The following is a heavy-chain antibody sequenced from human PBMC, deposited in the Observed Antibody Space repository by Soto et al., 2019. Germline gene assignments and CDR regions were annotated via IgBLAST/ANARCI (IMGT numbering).Heavy chain of an antibody. CDR2: INPNGGVT. J-gene: IGHJ6*03. Sequence: QVQLVQSGAEVKKPGASVTVSCRSSGDTFNDYYIHWVRQAPGQGLEWMGWINPNGGVTKYAQKCQGWVSMTRDTYIRTVYMQLSSLRSDDTAVYYCSRESGGATATLDYYDFYMDVWGTGPTVTVSS. V-gene: IGHV1-2*04. D-gene: IGHD5-12*01. CDR1: GDTFNDYY. CDR3: SRESGGATATLDYYDFYMDV.